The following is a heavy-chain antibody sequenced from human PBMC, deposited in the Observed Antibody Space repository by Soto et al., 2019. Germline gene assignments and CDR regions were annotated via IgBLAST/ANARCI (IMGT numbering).Heavy chain of an antibody. V-gene: IGHV3-48*03. CDR1: GFNFSSYE. Sequence: GGSLRLSCAASGFNFSSYEMNWVRQAPGKGLEWVSYISSSGSTIYYADSVKGRFTISRGNARNSLYLQMNSLRAEDTAVYYCAREGDYYDGSGHDRQKVRHPDYWGQGTLVTVSS. J-gene: IGHJ4*02. CDR3: AREGDYYDGSGHDRQKVRHPDY. CDR2: ISSSGSTI. D-gene: IGHD3-22*01.